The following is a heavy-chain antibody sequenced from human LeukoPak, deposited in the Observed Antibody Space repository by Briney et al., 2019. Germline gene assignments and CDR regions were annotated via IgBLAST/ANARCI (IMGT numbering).Heavy chain of an antibody. CDR2: INPNSGGT. J-gene: IGHJ4*02. CDR1: GYTFTGYY. Sequence: GASVKVSCKASGYTFTGYYMHWERQAPGQGLEWMGWINPNSGGTNYAQKFQGRVTMTRDTSISTAYMELSRLRSDDTAVYYCARDRNYYDSSGYQKAFDYWGQGTLVTVSS. CDR3: ARDRNYYDSSGYQKAFDY. V-gene: IGHV1-2*02. D-gene: IGHD3-22*01.